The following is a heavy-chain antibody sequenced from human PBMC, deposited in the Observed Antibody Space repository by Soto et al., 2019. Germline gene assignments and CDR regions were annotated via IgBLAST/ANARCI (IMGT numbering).Heavy chain of an antibody. CDR1: GAIVTSGENY. CDR2: IYDSGVT. V-gene: IGHV4-30-4*08. J-gene: IGHJ3*01. CDR3: VRDLAHGYSGNV. Sequence: SETLSLTCSVSGAIVTSGENYWSWVRQPPWMGLEWLGYIYDSGVTTYTPALKSRVTLSLDRPNNQVSLKLRSVTAADTAVYFCVRDLAHGYSGNVWGHGXLVTV. D-gene: IGHD5-18*01.